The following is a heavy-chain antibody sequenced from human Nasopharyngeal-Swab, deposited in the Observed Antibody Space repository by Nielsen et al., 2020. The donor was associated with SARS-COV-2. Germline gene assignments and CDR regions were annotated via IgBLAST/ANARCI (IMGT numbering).Heavy chain of an antibody. J-gene: IGHJ4*02. Sequence: ASVKVSCKASGYTFTSYGISWVRQAPGQGLEWMGWISAYNGNTNYAQKLQGRVTMTTDTSTSTAYMELRSLRSDDTAVYYCARDLGYCSGGSCSTDYWGQGTLVTVSS. CDR1: GYTFTSYG. V-gene: IGHV1-18*01. CDR3: ARDLGYCSGGSCSTDY. CDR2: ISAYNGNT. D-gene: IGHD2-15*01.